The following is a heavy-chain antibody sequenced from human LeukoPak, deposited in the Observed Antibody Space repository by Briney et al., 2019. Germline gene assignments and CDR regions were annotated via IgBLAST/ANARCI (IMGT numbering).Heavy chain of an antibody. CDR1: GYTFTGYY. V-gene: IGHV1-2*02. Sequence: ASVKVSCKASGYTFTGYYMHWVRQAPGQGLEWMGWINPNSGGTNYAQKFQGRVTMTRDTSISTAYMELSRLRSDDTAVYYCARGLLGYCSGGNCFEYYFDYWGQGTLVTVSS. J-gene: IGHJ4*02. CDR2: INPNSGGT. D-gene: IGHD2-15*01. CDR3: ARGLLGYCSGGNCFEYYFDY.